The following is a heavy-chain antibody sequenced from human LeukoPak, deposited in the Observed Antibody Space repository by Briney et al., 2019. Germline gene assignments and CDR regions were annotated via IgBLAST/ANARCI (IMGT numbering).Heavy chain of an antibody. J-gene: IGHJ4*02. CDR1: GFTVSSNY. CDR3: AKGGSSSSGGYFDY. CDR2: ISWNSGSI. Sequence: GGSLRLSCAASGFTVSSNYMSWVRQAPGKGLEWVSGISWNSGSIGYADSVKGRFTISRDNAKNSLYLQMNSLRAEDMALYYCAKGGSSSSGGYFDYWGQGTLVTVSS. D-gene: IGHD6-6*01. V-gene: IGHV3-9*03.